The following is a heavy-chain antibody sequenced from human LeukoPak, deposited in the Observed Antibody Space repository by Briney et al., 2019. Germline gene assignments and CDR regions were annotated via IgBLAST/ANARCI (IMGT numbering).Heavy chain of an antibody. CDR3: ARVGAVAGPTDY. V-gene: IGHV4-39*01. J-gene: IGHJ4*02. D-gene: IGHD6-19*01. Sequence: SETLSLTCTVSGGSISSSSYYWGWIRQPPGKGLEWIGSIYYSGSTYYNPSLKSRVTISVDTSKSQFSLKLSSVTAADTAVYYCARVGAVAGPTDYWGQGTLVTVSS. CDR1: GGSISSSSYY. CDR2: IYYSGST.